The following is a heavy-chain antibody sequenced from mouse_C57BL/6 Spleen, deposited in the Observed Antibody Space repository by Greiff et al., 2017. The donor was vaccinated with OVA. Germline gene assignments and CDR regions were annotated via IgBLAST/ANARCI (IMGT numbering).Heavy chain of an antibody. CDR2: INYDGSST. CDR1: GFTFSDYY. D-gene: IGHD1-1*01. V-gene: IGHV5-16*01. Sequence: EVQRVESEGGLVQPGSSMKLSCTASGFTFSDYYMAWVRQVPEKGLEWVANINYDGSSTYYLDSLKSRFIISRDNAKNILYLQMSSLKSEDTATYYCARDYAGYFDVWGTGTTVTVSS. J-gene: IGHJ1*03. CDR3: ARDYAGYFDV.